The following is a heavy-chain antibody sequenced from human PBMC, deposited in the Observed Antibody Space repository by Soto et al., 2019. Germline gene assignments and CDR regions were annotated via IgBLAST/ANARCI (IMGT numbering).Heavy chain of an antibody. CDR1: GFTFSSNA. Sequence: EVQLLESGGGLVQPGGSLRLSCVASGFTFSSNAMTWVRQAPGKGLEWVSVITGSSTNTYYADSVKGRFTISRDNSRNTLFLQINSLRAEDTATYYCAITFVGYQLRNGFDPWGQGTLVTVSS. CDR3: AITFVGYQLRNGFDP. CDR2: ITGSSTNT. J-gene: IGHJ5*02. V-gene: IGHV3-23*01. D-gene: IGHD2-2*01.